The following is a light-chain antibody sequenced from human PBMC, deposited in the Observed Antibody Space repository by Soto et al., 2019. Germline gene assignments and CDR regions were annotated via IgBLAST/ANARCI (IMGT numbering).Light chain of an antibody. Sequence: QSVLTQPASVSGSPGQSITISCTGTSNDVGRYNYVSWYQQHPGKAPKLLIFDVTNRPSGVSNRFSGSKSGNTASLTISGLQADDEDEYYCSSYTSSSAVVFGGGTKLTVL. J-gene: IGLJ2*01. V-gene: IGLV2-14*03. CDR3: SSYTSSSAVV. CDR1: SNDVGRYNY. CDR2: DVT.